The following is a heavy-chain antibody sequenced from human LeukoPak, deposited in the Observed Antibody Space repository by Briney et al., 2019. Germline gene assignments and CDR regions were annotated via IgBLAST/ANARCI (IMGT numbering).Heavy chain of an antibody. V-gene: IGHV4-34*01. J-gene: IGHJ4*02. D-gene: IGHD2-2*01. Sequence: SETLSLTCAVYGGSFSGYYWSWIRQPPGKGLEWIGEINHSGSTNYNPSLKSRVTISVDTSKNQFSLKLSSVTAADTAVYYCAGGKSPRYCSSTSCPYNYYFDYWGQGTLVTVSS. CDR1: GGSFSGYY. CDR2: INHSGST. CDR3: AGGKSPRYCSSTSCPYNYYFDY.